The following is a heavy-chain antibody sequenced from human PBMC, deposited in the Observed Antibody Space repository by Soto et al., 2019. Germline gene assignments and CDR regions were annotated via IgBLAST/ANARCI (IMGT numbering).Heavy chain of an antibody. D-gene: IGHD3-16*01. CDR3: XXGVLH. CDR1: GGSXXXXXXX. J-gene: IGHJ4*02. CDR2: IYYSGST. V-gene: IGHV4-31*01. Sequence: QVQLQESGPGLVKPSQTLSLTCTVSGGSXXXXXXXXXWIRQHPGKGLEWIGSIYYSGSTYYNPXXXXXXXXXXXXXXXXXXXXXXXXXXXXXXXXXXXXGVLHWGQGTLVTVSS.